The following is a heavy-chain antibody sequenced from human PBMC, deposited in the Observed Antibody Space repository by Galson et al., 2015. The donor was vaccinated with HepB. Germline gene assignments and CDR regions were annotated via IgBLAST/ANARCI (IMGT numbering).Heavy chain of an antibody. D-gene: IGHD3-16*02. CDR1: GFTFSTAW. CDR3: SCLGELSKSTDAFDL. CDR2: IKSTSDGGTT. Sequence: SLRLSCAASGFTFSTAWMNWVRQAPGKGLEWVARIKSTSDGGTTQYAAHVKGRFTISRDDSKNMLYLQMNRLKGEDTAVYYCSCLGELSKSTDAFDLWGQGTMVIVPS. J-gene: IGHJ3*01. V-gene: IGHV3-15*01.